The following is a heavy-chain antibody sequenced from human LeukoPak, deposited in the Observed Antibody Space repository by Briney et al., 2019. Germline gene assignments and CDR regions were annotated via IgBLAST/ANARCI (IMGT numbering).Heavy chain of an antibody. CDR1: GGSISSGGYY. V-gene: IGHV4-31*03. CDR3: VSMVRGVIDY. CDR2: IYYSGST. Sequence: PSETLSLTCTVSGGSISSGGYYWSWIRQHPGKGLEWIGYIYYSGSTYYNPSLKSRVTISVDTSKNQFSLKLSSVTAADMAVYYCVSMVRGVIDYWGQGTLVTVSS. D-gene: IGHD3-10*01. J-gene: IGHJ4*02.